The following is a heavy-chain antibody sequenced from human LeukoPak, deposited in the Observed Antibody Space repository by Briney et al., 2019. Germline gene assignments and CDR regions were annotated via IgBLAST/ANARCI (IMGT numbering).Heavy chain of an antibody. J-gene: IGHJ4*02. CDR3: ARGSPYCSGGSCYLN. CDR2: IDPSDSYT. Sequence: GASLMISCKGSGSIFTSYWISWVRQLPGKGLEWMGRIDPSDSYTNYSPSFQGHVTISADKSISTAYLQWSSLKASDTAMYYCARGSPYCSGGSCYLNWGQGTLVTVSS. V-gene: IGHV5-10-1*01. CDR1: GSIFTSYW. D-gene: IGHD2-15*01.